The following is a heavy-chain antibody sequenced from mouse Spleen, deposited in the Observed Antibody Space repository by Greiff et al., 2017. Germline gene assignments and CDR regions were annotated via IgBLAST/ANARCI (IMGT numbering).Heavy chain of an antibody. D-gene: IGHD2-3*01. CDR3: ARGRDGYTWFAY. CDR2: IYPRSGNT. CDR1: GYTFTSYG. J-gene: IGHJ3*01. V-gene: IGHV1-81*01. Sequence: VKLVESGAELARPGASVKLSCKASGYTFTSYGISWVKQRTGQGLEWIGEIYPRSGNTYYNEKFKGKATLTADKSSSTAYMELRSLTSEDSAVYYCARGRDGYTWFAYWGQGTLVTVSA.